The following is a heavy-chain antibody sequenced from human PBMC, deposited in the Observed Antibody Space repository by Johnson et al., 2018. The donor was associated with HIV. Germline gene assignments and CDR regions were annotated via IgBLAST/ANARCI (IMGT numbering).Heavy chain of an antibody. J-gene: IGHJ3*02. CDR2: IRYDGSNK. Sequence: QVQLVESGGGVVRPGGSLRLSCVASGFTFSSYGMHWVRQAPGKGLEWVAFIRYDGSNKYYPGSVKGRFTISRDNSKNTLYLQMNSLRTEDTAVYYCARPYNWNFYDAFDIWGQGTMVTVSS. V-gene: IGHV3-30*02. CDR3: ARPYNWNFYDAFDI. CDR1: GFTFSSYG. D-gene: IGHD1-7*01.